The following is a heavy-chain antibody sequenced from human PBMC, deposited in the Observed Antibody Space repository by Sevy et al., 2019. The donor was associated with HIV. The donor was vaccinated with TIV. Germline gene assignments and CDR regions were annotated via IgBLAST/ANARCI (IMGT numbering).Heavy chain of an antibody. CDR3: ARDMRGGSARGAFDI. Sequence: SETLSLTCTVSGGSISSGGYYWSWIRQHPGKGLEWIGYIYYSGSTYYNPSLKSRVTISVDTSKNQFSLKLSSVTAADTAVYYCARDMRGGSARGAFDIWGQGTMVTVS. D-gene: IGHD3-16*01. CDR2: IYYSGST. V-gene: IGHV4-31*03. J-gene: IGHJ3*02. CDR1: GGSISSGGYY.